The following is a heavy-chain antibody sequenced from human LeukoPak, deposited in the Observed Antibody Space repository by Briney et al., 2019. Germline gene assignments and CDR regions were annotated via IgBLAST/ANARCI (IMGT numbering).Heavy chain of an antibody. CDR1: GGTFSSYA. Sequence: ASVKVSCKASGGTFSSYAISWVRQAPGQGLEWMGGIIRIFGTANYAQKFQGRVTITADESTSTAYMELSSLRSEDTAVYYCARDYYDSSGYYGPDYWGQGTLVTVSS. CDR2: IIRIFGTA. V-gene: IGHV1-69*01. CDR3: ARDYYDSSGYYGPDY. D-gene: IGHD3-22*01. J-gene: IGHJ4*02.